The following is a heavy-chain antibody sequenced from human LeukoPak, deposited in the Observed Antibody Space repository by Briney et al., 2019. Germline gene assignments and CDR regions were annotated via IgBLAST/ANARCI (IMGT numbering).Heavy chain of an antibody. D-gene: IGHD1-1*01. CDR1: GFTFSSFW. V-gene: IGHV3-7*04. J-gene: IGHJ4*02. CDR2: IKYDESEK. Sequence: PGGSLRLFCAASGFTFSSFWMGWVRQAPGKGLEWVASIKYDESEKHHVDSVKGRFTISRDNAKNSLNLQMNSLRAEDTAVYFCARVTTNGYFEYWGQGTLVTVSS. CDR3: ARVTTNGYFEY.